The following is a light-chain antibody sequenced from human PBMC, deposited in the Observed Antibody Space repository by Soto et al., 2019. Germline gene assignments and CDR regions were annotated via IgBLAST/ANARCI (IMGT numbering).Light chain of an antibody. J-gene: IGKJ3*01. CDR1: QSVSVNS. CDR3: QQYGGLPFT. CDR2: AAS. V-gene: IGKV3-20*01. Sequence: IVVSLSPGTLSLSNGERATLSCRASQSVSVNSLAWYQQKGGQAPRLLIYAASTRATGVPDRFSGTGSGTDFALTISRLETDDSAVYYCQQYGGLPFTFGPGTKVDIK.